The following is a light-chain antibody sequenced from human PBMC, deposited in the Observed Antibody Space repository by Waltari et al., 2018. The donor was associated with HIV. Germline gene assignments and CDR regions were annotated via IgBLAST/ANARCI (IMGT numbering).Light chain of an antibody. CDR1: QSISGY. CDR3: QHSYSTPRT. CDR2: AAS. J-gene: IGKJ4*02. Sequence: DIQMTQSPSSLSASVGDRVTITCRASQSISGYLNWYHHVPGNAPELLFYAASSLHSGAPSRFSGSVSATDFTLTICSPRPEDFAAYYCQHSYSTPRTFGGGTKVEIK. V-gene: IGKV1-39*01.